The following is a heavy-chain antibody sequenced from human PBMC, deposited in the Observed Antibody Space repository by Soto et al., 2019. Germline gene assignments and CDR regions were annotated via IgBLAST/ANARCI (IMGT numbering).Heavy chain of an antibody. CDR2: ISDDGSTA. J-gene: IGHJ4*02. D-gene: IGHD1-1*01. CDR3: ARGPRVSSTGTGAH. V-gene: IGHV3-74*01. Sequence: GGSLRLSCAVSGFTFSAYWMHWVRQVPGKGLTWVSRISDDGSTATYADSVKGRFVISRDNAKNSLYLEMNTLRVDDSGLYYCARGPRVSSTGTGAHWVRGTLVTVSS. CDR1: GFTFSAYW.